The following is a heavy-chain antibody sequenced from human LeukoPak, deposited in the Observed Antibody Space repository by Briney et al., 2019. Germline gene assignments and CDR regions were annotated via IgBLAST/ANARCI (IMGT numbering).Heavy chain of an antibody. CDR3: ARYTGTTWGYSFDY. Sequence: SETLSLNCAVSGYSISSGYYWSWIRQPPRKGLGWITTIHQSRMNYYNPYLKSRVNISVDTSKNQFSLKLTSVTAACTAVYYCARYTGTTWGYSFDYWGQGTLVTVSS. D-gene: IGHD7-27*01. CDR2: IHQSRMN. CDR1: GYSISSGYY. V-gene: IGHV4-38-2*01. J-gene: IGHJ4*02.